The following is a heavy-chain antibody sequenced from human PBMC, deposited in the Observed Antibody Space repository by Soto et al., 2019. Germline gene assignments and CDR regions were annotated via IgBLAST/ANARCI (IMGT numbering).Heavy chain of an antibody. CDR3: ARSETYYDFWSGYTTPLYFDY. CDR2: IYYSGST. Sequence: SVTMSLTCTVSGGTISSYGWSWIRQPTGKGLEWIGYIYYSGSTNYNPSLKSRVTISVDTSKNQFSLKLSSVTAADTAVYYCARSETYYDFWSGYTTPLYFDYWGQGTLVTVSS. V-gene: IGHV4-59*01. D-gene: IGHD3-3*01. CDR1: GGTISSYG. J-gene: IGHJ4*02.